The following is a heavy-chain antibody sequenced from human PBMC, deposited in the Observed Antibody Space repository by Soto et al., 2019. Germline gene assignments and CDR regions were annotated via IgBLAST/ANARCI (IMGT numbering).Heavy chain of an antibody. CDR1: GGSFSGYY. CDR2: ITRGGYT. J-gene: IGHJ4*02. Sequence: SETLSLTCAVYGGSFSGYYWSWIRHPPGKGLEWIGEITRGGYTNYNPSLKSRVTISVDTSNEQFSLSLTSVTAADTAVYFCVRALAAVQEWGQGTLVTVSS. V-gene: IGHV4-34*01. D-gene: IGHD6-13*01. CDR3: VRALAAVQE.